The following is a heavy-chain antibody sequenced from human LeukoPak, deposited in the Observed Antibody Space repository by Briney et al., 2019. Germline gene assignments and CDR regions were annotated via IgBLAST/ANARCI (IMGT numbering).Heavy chain of an antibody. D-gene: IGHD5-18*01. J-gene: IGHJ3*01. CDR2: IHTSGST. CDR3: ARGGYVYSYGGGDAFDV. V-gene: IGHV4-4*07. Sequence: SETLSLTCTVSGASISSSYWSWIRQPPGKGLEWIGRIHTSGSTNYNPSLKSRVTMSVDTSKNQFSLNLSSVTAADTAVYYCARGGYVYSYGGGDAFDVWGQGTMVTVSS. CDR1: GASISSSY.